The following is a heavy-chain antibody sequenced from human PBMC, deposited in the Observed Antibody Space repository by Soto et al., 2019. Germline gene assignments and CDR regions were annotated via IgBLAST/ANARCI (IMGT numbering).Heavy chain of an antibody. V-gene: IGHV1-2*04. J-gene: IGHJ5*02. CDR1: GYTFTGYY. Sequence: GASVKVSCKASGYTFTGYYMHWVRQAPGQGLEWMGWINPNSGGTNYAQKFQGWVTMTRDTSISTAYMELSRLRADDTAVYYCAVGAYYDILTGRQNNWFDPWGQGTLVTVSS. D-gene: IGHD3-9*01. CDR3: AVGAYYDILTGRQNNWFDP. CDR2: INPNSGGT.